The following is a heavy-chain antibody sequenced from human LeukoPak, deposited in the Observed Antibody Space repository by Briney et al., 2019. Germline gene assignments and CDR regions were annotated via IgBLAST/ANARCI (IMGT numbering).Heavy chain of an antibody. V-gene: IGHV4-34*01. Sequence: SETLSLTCAVYGGSFSGYYWSWIRQPPGKGLEWIGEINHSGSTNYNPSLKSRVTISVDTSKNQFSLKLSSVTAADTAVYYCARRGSCSSSRFQHWGQGTLVTVSS. CDR3: ARRGSCSSSRFQH. CDR2: INHSGST. D-gene: IGHD6-6*01. CDR1: GGSFSGYY. J-gene: IGHJ1*01.